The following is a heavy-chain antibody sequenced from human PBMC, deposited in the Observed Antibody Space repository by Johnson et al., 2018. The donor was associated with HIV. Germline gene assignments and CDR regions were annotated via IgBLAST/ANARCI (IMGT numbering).Heavy chain of an antibody. CDR1: GFTFSSYG. J-gene: IGHJ3*01. Sequence: VQLVESGGGVVQPGRSLRLSCAASGFTFSSYGMHWVRQAPGKGLEWVAVISYHGSDTYSAASVKGRFTISRDNSKNTVYLQRNSLRAEDTAVYHCAKDSQITAVPNDAFDVWGQGTMVTVSS. D-gene: IGHD6-13*01. CDR3: AKDSQITAVPNDAFDV. CDR2: ISYHGSDT. V-gene: IGHV3-30*18.